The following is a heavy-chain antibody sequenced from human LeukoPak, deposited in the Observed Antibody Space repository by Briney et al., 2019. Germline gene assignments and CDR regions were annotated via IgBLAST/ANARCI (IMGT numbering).Heavy chain of an antibody. CDR2: ITRSGSTI. CDR3: ATKHDY. CDR1: GFSFTTYE. Sequence: PGGSLRLSCAASGFSFTTYEMNWVRQAPGKGLEWVSHITRSGSTIYYADSVKGRFTISRDNAKNSLYLQMNSLRAEDTAVYYCATKHDYWGRGTLVTVSS. V-gene: IGHV3-48*03. J-gene: IGHJ4*02.